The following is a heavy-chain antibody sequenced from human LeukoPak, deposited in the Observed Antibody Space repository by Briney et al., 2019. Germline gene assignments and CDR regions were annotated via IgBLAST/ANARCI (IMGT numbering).Heavy chain of an antibody. Sequence: GGSLRLSCVVSGFTFSSYSMNWVRQAPGKGLEWVSSISSSGSYIYDADLAKGRFTISRDNAKNSVYLQMNSLRADDTAVYYCARDLDRKISVYNYWGQGTLVTVSS. J-gene: IGHJ4*02. D-gene: IGHD3/OR15-3a*01. CDR3: ARDLDRKISVYNY. V-gene: IGHV3-21*01. CDR2: ISSSGSYI. CDR1: GFTFSSYS.